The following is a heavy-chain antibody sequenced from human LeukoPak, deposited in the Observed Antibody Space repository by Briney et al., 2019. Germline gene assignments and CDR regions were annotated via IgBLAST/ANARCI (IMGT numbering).Heavy chain of an antibody. CDR1: GGSISSYY. V-gene: IGHV4-59*01. CDR2: IYYSGST. J-gene: IGHJ3*02. D-gene: IGHD2-15*01. Sequence: SQTLSLTCTVSGGSISSYYWSWIRQPPGKGLEWIGYIYYSGSTNYNPSLKSRVTISVDTSKNQFSLKLSSVTAADTAVYYCARGDCSGGSCYSGAFDIWGQGTMVTVSS. CDR3: ARGDCSGGSCYSGAFDI.